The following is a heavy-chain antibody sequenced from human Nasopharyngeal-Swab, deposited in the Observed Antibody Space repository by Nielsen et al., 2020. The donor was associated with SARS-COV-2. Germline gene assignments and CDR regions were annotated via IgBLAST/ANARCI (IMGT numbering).Heavy chain of an antibody. CDR1: GFTFSNYR. J-gene: IGHJ4*02. V-gene: IGHV3-74*01. CDR2: INGDGSSL. CDR3: ARGRGSSTSMIGY. D-gene: IGHD2/OR15-2a*01. Sequence: GGSLRLSCAAFGFTFSNYRMHWVRQAPGKGLVWVSRINGDGSSLNYADFVKGRFTISTDNAKSTLYLEMNSLRAEDTAVYYCARGRGSSTSMIGYWGQGTLVTVSS.